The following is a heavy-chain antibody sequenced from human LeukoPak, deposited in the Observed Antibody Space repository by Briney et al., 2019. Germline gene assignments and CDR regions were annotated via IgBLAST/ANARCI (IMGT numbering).Heavy chain of an antibody. J-gene: IGHJ6*02. D-gene: IGHD2-2*01. Sequence: SETLSLTCTASGGSISSYYWSWIRQPPGKGLEWIGYIYYSGSTNYNPSLKSRVTISVDTSKNQFSLKLSSVTAADTAVYYCARSRGWYCSSTSCLDYYGMDVWGQGTTVTVSS. V-gene: IGHV4-59*01. CDR2: IYYSGST. CDR1: GGSISSYY. CDR3: ARSRGWYCSSTSCLDYYGMDV.